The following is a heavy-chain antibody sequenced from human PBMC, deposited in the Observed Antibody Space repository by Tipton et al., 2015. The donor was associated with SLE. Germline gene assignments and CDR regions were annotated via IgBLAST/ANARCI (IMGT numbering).Heavy chain of an antibody. CDR1: GGSFSGYY. CDR2: INHSGST. J-gene: IGHJ4*02. D-gene: IGHD1-1*01. Sequence: LRLSCAVYGGSFSGYYWSWIRQPPGKGLEWIGEINHSGSTNYNPSLKSRVTISVDTSKNQFSLKLSSVTAADTAVYYCARIERYNWNDGGNYFDYWGQGTLVTVSS. CDR3: ARIERYNWNDGGNYFDY. V-gene: IGHV4-34*01.